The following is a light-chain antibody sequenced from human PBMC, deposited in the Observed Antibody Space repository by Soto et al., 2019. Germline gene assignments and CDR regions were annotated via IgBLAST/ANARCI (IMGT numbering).Light chain of an antibody. CDR2: GAS. CDR3: QQRGNWPPT. Sequence: ETVMTQSPATLSVSPGERATLSCRASQSISSNLAWYQQKPGQAPRLLIYGASTRATGIPARFTGSGSGTDFTLTISSLEPEDFAVYFCQQRGNWPPTFGQGTKLEI. CDR1: QSISSN. V-gene: IGKV3-15*01. J-gene: IGKJ2*01.